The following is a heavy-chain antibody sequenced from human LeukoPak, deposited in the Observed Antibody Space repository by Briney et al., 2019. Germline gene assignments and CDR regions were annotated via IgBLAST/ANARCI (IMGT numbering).Heavy chain of an antibody. Sequence: GGSLRLSCAASGFTFSSYGMHWVRQAPGKGLEWVAVIWYDGSNKYYADSVKGRFTISRDNSKNTLYLQMNSLRAEDTAVYYCAKTMRAVAAEYFQHWGQGTLVTVSS. CDR3: AKTMRAVAAEYFQH. CDR1: GFTFSSYG. D-gene: IGHD2-15*01. CDR2: IWYDGSNK. J-gene: IGHJ1*01. V-gene: IGHV3-33*06.